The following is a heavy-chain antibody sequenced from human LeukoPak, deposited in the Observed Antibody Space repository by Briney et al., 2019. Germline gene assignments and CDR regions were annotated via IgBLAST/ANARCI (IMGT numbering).Heavy chain of an antibody. V-gene: IGHV3-53*01. CDR3: ASLRGSYSFYYYYMDV. CDR2: ICSGGST. Sequence: PGGSLRLSCAASGFTVSSNYMSWVRQAPGKGLEWVSVICSGGSTYYADSVKGRFTISRDNSKNTLYLQMNSLRAEDTAVYYCASLRGSYSFYYYYMDVWGKGTTVTVSS. D-gene: IGHD3-16*01. CDR1: GFTVSSNY. J-gene: IGHJ6*03.